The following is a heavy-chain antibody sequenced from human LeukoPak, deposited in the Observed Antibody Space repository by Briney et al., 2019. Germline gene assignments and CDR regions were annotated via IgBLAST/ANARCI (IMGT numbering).Heavy chain of an antibody. Sequence: PGGSLRLSCAASGFTFSNYAMSWVREAPGKGLEWVAVVTVNSDATYYADSVKGRFTVSRDNSQNTLYLQMNSLRAEDTAVYYCTRYDTMTYARRSFDYWGQGAPVTVSS. D-gene: IGHD3-9*01. CDR2: VTVNSDAT. J-gene: IGHJ4*02. CDR1: GFTFSNYA. V-gene: IGHV3-23*01. CDR3: TRYDTMTYARRSFDY.